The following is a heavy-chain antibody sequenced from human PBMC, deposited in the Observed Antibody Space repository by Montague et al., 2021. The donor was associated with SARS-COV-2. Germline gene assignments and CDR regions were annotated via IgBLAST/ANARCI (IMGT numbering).Heavy chain of an antibody. CDR1: GDSVSTNSGT. CDR2: TYYRSEWYS. V-gene: IGHV6-1*01. Sequence: CAISGDSVSTNSGTWNWVRLSPSRGLEWLGGTYYRSEWYSDYPVSVKSRISINPDTSKNQFSLQLNSVTPEDTAVYYCARAERESCGDGNCYQYFFNYWGQGTLVTVSS. J-gene: IGHJ4*02. CDR3: ARAERESCGDGNCYQYFFNY. D-gene: IGHD2-15*01.